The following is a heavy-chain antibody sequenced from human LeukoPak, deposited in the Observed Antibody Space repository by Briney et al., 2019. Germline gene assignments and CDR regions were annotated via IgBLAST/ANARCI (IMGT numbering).Heavy chain of an antibody. CDR2: INPSGGST. Sequence: ASVKVSCKASGYTFTSYYMHWVRQAPGQGLEWMGIINPSGGSTSYAQKFQGRVTMTRDTSTSTVYMELSSLRSEDTAVYYRARIYGDVRVGYYFDYWGQGTLVTVSS. V-gene: IGHV1-46*01. CDR1: GYTFTSYY. J-gene: IGHJ4*02. D-gene: IGHD4-17*01. CDR3: ARIYGDVRVGYYFDY.